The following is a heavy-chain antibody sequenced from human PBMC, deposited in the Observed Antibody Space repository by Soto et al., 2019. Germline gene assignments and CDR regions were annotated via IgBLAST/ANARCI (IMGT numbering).Heavy chain of an antibody. D-gene: IGHD2-15*01. Sequence: PSETLSLTCTVSGGSIGSGDYYWSWIRQPPGKGLEWIGYIYYSGSTYYNPSLKSRVTISVDTSKNQFSLKLSSVTAADTAVYYCARVVVVAATNWFDPWGQGTLVTVPQ. V-gene: IGHV4-30-4*01. CDR2: IYYSGST. J-gene: IGHJ5*02. CDR1: GGSIGSGDYY. CDR3: ARVVVVAATNWFDP.